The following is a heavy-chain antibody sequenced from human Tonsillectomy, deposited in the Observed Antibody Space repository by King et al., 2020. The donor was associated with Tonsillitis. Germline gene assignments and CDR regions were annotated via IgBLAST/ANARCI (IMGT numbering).Heavy chain of an antibody. Sequence: VQLVESGGGVVRPGGSLRLSCAASGFNFDDYGMSWVRQAPGKGLEWVSGINWNGGSTGYADSVKGRFTISRDNTKNSLYLQMTSLRAEDTALYYCGRDACDLYIYHYTDGWGNGTTVTVSS. CDR2: INWNGGST. D-gene: IGHD4-11*01. V-gene: IGHV3-20*04. CDR3: GRDACDLYIYHYTDG. CDR1: GFNFDDYG. J-gene: IGHJ6*03.